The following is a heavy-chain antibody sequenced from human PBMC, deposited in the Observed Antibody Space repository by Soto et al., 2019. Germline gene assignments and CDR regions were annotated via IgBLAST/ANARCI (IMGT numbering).Heavy chain of an antibody. V-gene: IGHV1-3*01. Sequence: ASVKVSCKASGYTFTSYAMHWVRQAPGQRLEWMGWINAGNGNTKYSQKFQGRVTITRDTSASTAYMELSSLRSEDTAVYYCARVGRYYDILTGYYVNYYGMEVWGQGTTVTVSS. CDR1: GYTFTSYA. J-gene: IGHJ6*02. D-gene: IGHD3-9*01. CDR3: ARVGRYYDILTGYYVNYYGMEV. CDR2: INAGNGNT.